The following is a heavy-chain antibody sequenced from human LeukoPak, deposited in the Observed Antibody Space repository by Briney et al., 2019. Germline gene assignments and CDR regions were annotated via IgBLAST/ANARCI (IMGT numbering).Heavy chain of an antibody. D-gene: IGHD2-15*01. CDR2: IIPIFGTA. CDR3: ARGGSSDVTLGDYFDY. V-gene: IGHV1-69*05. CDR1: GGTFSSYA. J-gene: IGHJ4*02. Sequence: SVKVSCKASGGTFSSYAISWVQQAPGQGLEWMGRIIPIFGTANYAQKFQGRVTITTDESTSTAYMELSILRSEDTAVYYCARGGSSDVTLGDYFDYWGQGTLVTVSS.